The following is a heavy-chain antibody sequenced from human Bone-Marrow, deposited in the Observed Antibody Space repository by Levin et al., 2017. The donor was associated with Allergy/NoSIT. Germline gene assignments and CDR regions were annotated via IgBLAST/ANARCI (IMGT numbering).Heavy chain of an antibody. V-gene: IGHV3-7*01. Sequence: GGSLRLSCAASGFTFSNSWMSWVRQAPGKGLEWVANIKEDGSEKYYADSVKGRFTISRDNAKNSLYVQMNSLRAEDTAVYYCARDQFRRATIGARWFDPWGQGTLVTVSS. CDR2: IKEDGSEK. CDR3: ARDQFRRATIGARWFDP. D-gene: IGHD5-24*01. CDR1: GFTFSNSW. J-gene: IGHJ5*02.